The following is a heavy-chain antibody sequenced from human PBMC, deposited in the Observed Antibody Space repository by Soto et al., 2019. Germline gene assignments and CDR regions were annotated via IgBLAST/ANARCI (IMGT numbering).Heavy chain of an antibody. Sequence: GGSLRLSCAASGFTFSSYAMSWVRQAPGKGLEWVAVISYDGSNKYYADSVKGRFTISRDNSKNTLYLQMNSLRAEDTAVYYCAKTHPDSSGYYLDYWGQGTLVTVSS. J-gene: IGHJ4*02. CDR2: ISYDGSNK. CDR3: AKTHPDSSGYYLDY. CDR1: GFTFSSYA. D-gene: IGHD3-22*01. V-gene: IGHV3-30*18.